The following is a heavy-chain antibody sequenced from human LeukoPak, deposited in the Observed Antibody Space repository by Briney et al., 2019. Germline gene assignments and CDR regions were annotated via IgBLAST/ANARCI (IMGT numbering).Heavy chain of an antibody. CDR2: ISSSSSYI. V-gene: IGHV3-21*01. CDR3: ARAEEMATIPDY. Sequence: GGSLRLSCAASGFTFSNYSMNWVRQAPGKGLEWVSSISSSSSYIYYADSVKGRFTISRDNAKNSLYLQMNSLRAEDTAVYYCARAEEMATIPDYWGQGTLVTVSS. J-gene: IGHJ4*02. D-gene: IGHD5-24*01. CDR1: GFTFSNYS.